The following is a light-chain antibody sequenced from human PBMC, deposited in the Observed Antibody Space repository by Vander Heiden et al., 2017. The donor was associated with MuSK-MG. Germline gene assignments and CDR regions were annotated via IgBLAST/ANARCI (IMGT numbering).Light chain of an antibody. CDR3: QQDDDSPAT. V-gene: IGKV3-20*01. Sequence: EIVLTQSPGTLSLFPGERATLSCRASQSVGSSYLAWYQKKPGQAPRPLLYGSSSRATGIPDRFSGSGSGKDFTLTISIREPEDLAVYFCQQDDDSPATFGQGTKVEIK. CDR2: GSS. CDR1: QSVGSSY. J-gene: IGKJ1*01.